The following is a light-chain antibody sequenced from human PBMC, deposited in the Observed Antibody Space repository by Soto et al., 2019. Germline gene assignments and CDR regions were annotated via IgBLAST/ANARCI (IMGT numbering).Light chain of an antibody. V-gene: IGKV1-5*03. J-gene: IGKJ4*01. CDR3: QQYDSYPVT. Sequence: DIQMTQSPSTLSASVGDGVHITCRASQSISSWLAWYQQKPGKAPNLLIYKASSLEGGVPSRFSGSGSGTEFTLTISSLQPDESATYYCQQYDSYPVTFGGGTKVEIQ. CDR1: QSISSW. CDR2: KAS.